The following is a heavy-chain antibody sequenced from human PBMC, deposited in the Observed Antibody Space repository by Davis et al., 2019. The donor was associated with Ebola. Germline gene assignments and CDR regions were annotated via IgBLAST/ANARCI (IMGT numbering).Heavy chain of an antibody. J-gene: IGHJ6*02. CDR3: ARDVLEVVVITVYNFYGMDV. Sequence: GGSLRLSCAASGFTFSSYGMHWVRQAPGKGLEWVAFIRYDGINTYYADSVKGRFTISRDNSKNTLYLQMSSLRGDDTAVYYCARDVLEVVVITVYNFYGMDVWGRGTTVTVSS. CDR1: GFTFSSYG. V-gene: IGHV3-30*02. D-gene: IGHD3-22*01. CDR2: IRYDGINT.